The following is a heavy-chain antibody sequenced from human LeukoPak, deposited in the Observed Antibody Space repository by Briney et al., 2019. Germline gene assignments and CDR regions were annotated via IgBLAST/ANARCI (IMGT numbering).Heavy chain of an antibody. Sequence: GGSLRLSCAASGFTFSSYSMNWVRQAPGKGLEWVSSISSSSSYIYYADSVKGRFTISRDNSKNTLYLQMNSLRVEDTAVYYCAKAGMTRFDYWGQGIMVTVSS. D-gene: IGHD1-20*01. CDR2: ISSSSSYI. J-gene: IGHJ4*02. CDR1: GFTFSSYS. V-gene: IGHV3-21*04. CDR3: AKAGMTRFDY.